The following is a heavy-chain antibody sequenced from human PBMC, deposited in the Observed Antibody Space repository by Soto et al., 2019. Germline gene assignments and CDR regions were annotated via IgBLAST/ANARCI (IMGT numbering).Heavy chain of an antibody. CDR1: RSSISSSNR. Sequence: ETLILTGASSRSSISSSNRRSRVRQPPGKGLGWIGELYHSGSTNYNPSLKSRVTISVDKSKNQFSLKLSAVTAGDTAVYYCPTRLGLYDILTGYDYWGQGTLVTVSS. D-gene: IGHD3-9*01. V-gene: IGHV4-4*02. CDR2: LYHSGST. J-gene: IGHJ4*02. CDR3: PTRLGLYDILTGYDY.